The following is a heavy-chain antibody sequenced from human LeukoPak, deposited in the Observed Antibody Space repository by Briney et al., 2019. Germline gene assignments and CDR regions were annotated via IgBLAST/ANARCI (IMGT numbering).Heavy chain of an antibody. D-gene: IGHD3-10*01. CDR3: AAVGSVVRGDYFDY. J-gene: IGHJ4*02. CDR1: GFTFTSSA. V-gene: IGHV1-58*02. Sequence: GASVKVSCTASGFTFTSSAMQWVRQARGQRLEWIGWIVVGSGNTNYAQKFQERVTITRDMSTSTAYMELSSLRSEDTAVYYCAAVGSVVRGDYFDYWGQGTLVTVSS. CDR2: IVVGSGNT.